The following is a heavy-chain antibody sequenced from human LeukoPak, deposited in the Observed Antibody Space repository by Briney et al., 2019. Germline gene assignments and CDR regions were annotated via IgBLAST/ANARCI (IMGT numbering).Heavy chain of an antibody. J-gene: IGHJ4*02. CDR2: IDHTGSI. V-gene: IGHV4-34*01. CDR1: AGSFTGDY. CDR3: ARGGYGPGSHYRY. D-gene: IGHD3-10*01. Sequence: SETLSFTCAVNAGSFTGDYWSWIRQPPGKGLEWIGEIDHTGSISYNPSLRSRVTISVDTFKNQFSLNLRSVTAADRAIYYCARGGYGPGSHYRYWGQGTLVTVSS.